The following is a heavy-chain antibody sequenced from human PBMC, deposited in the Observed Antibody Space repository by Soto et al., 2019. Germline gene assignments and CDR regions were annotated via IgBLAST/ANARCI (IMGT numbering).Heavy chain of an antibody. J-gene: IGHJ4*02. V-gene: IGHV4-39*01. Sequence: QLQLQESGPGLVKPSETLSLTCTVSDDSIGRSNYFWGWIRQPPGQGLEWIGNIFYSWNTHYNPSLKRRVTISLDTSNHHFSLRVSSVTAADTAVYYCARHLYSWDSSGSFGYWGPGALVIVSS. CDR3: ARHLYSWDSSGSFGY. CDR2: IFYSWNT. D-gene: IGHD6-19*01. CDR1: DDSIGRSNYF.